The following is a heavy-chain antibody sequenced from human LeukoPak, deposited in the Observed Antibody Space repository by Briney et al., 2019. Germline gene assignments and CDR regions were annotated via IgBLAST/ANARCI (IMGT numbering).Heavy chain of an antibody. CDR1: GFTFSSYG. CDR2: IYSGGST. V-gene: IGHV3-NL1*01. J-gene: IGHJ6*03. Sequence: GGSLRLSCAASGFTFSSYGMHWVRQAPGKGLEWVSVIYSGGSTYYADSVKGRFTISRDNSKNTLYLQMNSLRAEDTAGYYCAKDGGGTIFGMVIILHYMDVWGKGTTVTVSS. CDR3: AKDGGGTIFGMVIILHYMDV. D-gene: IGHD3-3*01.